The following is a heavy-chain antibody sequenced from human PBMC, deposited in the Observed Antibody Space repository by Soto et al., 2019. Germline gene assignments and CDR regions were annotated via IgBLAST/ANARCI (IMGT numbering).Heavy chain of an antibody. J-gene: IGHJ3*02. Sequence: GGSLRLSCAASGFTFSSYSMNWVRQAPGKGLEWVSSISSSSSYIYYADSVKGRFTISRDNAKNSLYLQMNSLRAEDTAVYYCARDYSSRWHDAFDIWGQGTMVTVSS. CDR1: GFTFSSYS. V-gene: IGHV3-21*01. CDR3: ARDYSSRWHDAFDI. D-gene: IGHD6-19*01. CDR2: ISSSSSYI.